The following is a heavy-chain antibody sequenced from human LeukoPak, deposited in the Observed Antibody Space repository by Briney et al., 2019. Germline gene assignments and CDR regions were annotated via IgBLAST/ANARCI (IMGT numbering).Heavy chain of an antibody. CDR3: ARDGGDGYNYDY. CDR1: GFDFSSHA. V-gene: IGHV3-21*01. CDR2: IDSTGSHK. D-gene: IGHD5-24*01. Sequence: SGGSLRLSCEASGFDFSSHAMNWVRQAPGKGLEWVSSIDSTGSHKFYIDSVKGRFTISRDNAKNSLYLQMNSLRAEDTAVYYCARDGGDGYNYDYWGQGTLVTVSS. J-gene: IGHJ4*02.